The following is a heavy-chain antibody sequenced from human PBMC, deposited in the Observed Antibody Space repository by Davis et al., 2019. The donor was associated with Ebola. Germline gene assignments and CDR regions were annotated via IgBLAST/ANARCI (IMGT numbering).Heavy chain of an antibody. CDR2: ISAYNGNT. J-gene: IGHJ6*02. Sequence: ASVKVSCKASGYTFTGYYMHWVRQAPGQGLEWMGWISAYNGNTNYAQKLQGRVTMTTDTSTSTAYMELRSLRSDDTAVYYCARDYGGNYGDYDSYYYYYGMDVWGQGTTVTVSS. CDR3: ARDYGGNYGDYDSYYYYYGMDV. D-gene: IGHD4-17*01. CDR1: GYTFTGYY. V-gene: IGHV1-18*04.